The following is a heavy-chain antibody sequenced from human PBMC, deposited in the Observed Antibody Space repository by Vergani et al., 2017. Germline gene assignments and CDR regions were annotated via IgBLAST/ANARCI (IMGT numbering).Heavy chain of an antibody. CDR2: IIPIFGTA. Sequence: QVQLVQSGAEVKKPGASVKVSCKASGYTFTSYGISWVRQAPGQGLEWMGGIIPIFGTANYAQKFQGRVTITADESTSTAYMELSSLRSEDTAVYYCARSSTYYDFWSGYRPHYYYYGMDVWGQGTTVTVSS. CDR1: GYTFTSYG. CDR3: ARSSTYYDFWSGYRPHYYYYGMDV. J-gene: IGHJ6*02. D-gene: IGHD3-3*01. V-gene: IGHV1-69*13.